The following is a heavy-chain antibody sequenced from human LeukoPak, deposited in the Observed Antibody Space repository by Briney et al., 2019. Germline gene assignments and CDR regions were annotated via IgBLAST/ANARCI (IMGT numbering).Heavy chain of an antibody. D-gene: IGHD6-13*01. CDR3: ARVGLIAAAGIDY. V-gene: IGHV4-4*07. CDR1: GGSISNYY. Sequence: PSETPSLTCTVSGGSISNYYWSWIRQPAGKGLEWIGRIYTSGSTNYNPSLKSRVIISVDTSKNQFSLKLSSVTAADTAVYYCARVGLIAAAGIDYWGQGTLVTVSS. J-gene: IGHJ4*02. CDR2: IYTSGST.